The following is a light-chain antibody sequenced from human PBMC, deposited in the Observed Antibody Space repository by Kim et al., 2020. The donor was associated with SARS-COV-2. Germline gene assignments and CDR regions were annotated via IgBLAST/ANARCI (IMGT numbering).Light chain of an antibody. CDR1: SGSVSTSYY. J-gene: IGLJ3*02. CDR2: STN. V-gene: IGLV8-61*01. CDR3: VLYMGSGIWV. Sequence: QAVVTQEPSFSVSPGGTVTLTCGLSSGSVSTSYYPSLYQQTPGQAPRTLIYSTNTRSSGVPDRFSGSILGNKAALTITGAQADDESDYYCVLYMGSGIWVFGGGPQLTVL.